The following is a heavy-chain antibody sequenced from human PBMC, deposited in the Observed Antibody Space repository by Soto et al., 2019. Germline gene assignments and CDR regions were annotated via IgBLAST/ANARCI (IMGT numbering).Heavy chain of an antibody. J-gene: IGHJ4*02. Sequence: PGGPLRLSCAASGFTFSSYGMHWVRQAPGKGLEWVAVICNDGSNTYYANSVKGRFTISRDNSKNTLYLQMGSLRAEDMAVYYCVRRVSGNYDYWGQGTLVTVSS. CDR2: ICNDGSNT. CDR1: GFTFSSYG. V-gene: IGHV3-30*03. CDR3: VRRVSGNYDY. D-gene: IGHD1-7*01.